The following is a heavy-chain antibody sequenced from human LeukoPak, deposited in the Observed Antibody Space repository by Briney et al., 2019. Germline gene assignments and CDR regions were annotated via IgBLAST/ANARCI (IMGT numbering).Heavy chain of an antibody. CDR3: ASGRQLGY. J-gene: IGHJ4*02. CDR1: GFTFSSYW. CDR2: IKEDGSEK. D-gene: IGHD3-16*01. V-gene: IGHV3-7*01. Sequence: GGSLRLSCGASGFTFSSYWMSWVRQAPGKGLEWVANIKEDGSEKYYVASVKGRFSISRDNAKNSLYLQMNSLRAEDTAVYYCASGRQLGYWGQGTLVTVSP.